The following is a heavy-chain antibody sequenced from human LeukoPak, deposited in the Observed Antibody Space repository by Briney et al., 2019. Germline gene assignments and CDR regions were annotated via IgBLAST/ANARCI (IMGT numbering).Heavy chain of an antibody. D-gene: IGHD1-26*01. V-gene: IGHV4-59*01. Sequence: SETLSLTCTVSGGSISSYYWSWIRQPPGKGLEWIGYIYYSGSTNYNPSLKSRVTISVDTPKNQFSLKLSSVTAADTAVYYCARERTSGSYYVFDYWGQGTLVTVSS. CDR1: GGSISSYY. CDR2: IYYSGST. J-gene: IGHJ4*02. CDR3: ARERTSGSYYVFDY.